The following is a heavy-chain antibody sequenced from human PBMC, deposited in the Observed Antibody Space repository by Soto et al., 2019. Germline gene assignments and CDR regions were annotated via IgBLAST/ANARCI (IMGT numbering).Heavy chain of an antibody. D-gene: IGHD3-22*01. CDR2: IYHSGST. CDR3: ARAHGRYYYDSREDC. J-gene: IGHJ4*02. V-gene: IGHV4-38-2*01. CDR1: GYSISSGYY. Sequence: TLYLTCAVSGYSISSGYYWGWIRQPPGKGLEWIGSIYHSGSTYYNPSLKSRVTISVDTSKNQFSLKLSSVTAADTAVYYCARAHGRYYYDSREDCWGKGTLVTVSS.